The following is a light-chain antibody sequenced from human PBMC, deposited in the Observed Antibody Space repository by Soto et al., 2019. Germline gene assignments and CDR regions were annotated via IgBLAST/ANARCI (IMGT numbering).Light chain of an antibody. CDR2: DAS. CDR1: QSVSSY. J-gene: IGKJ5*01. V-gene: IGKV3-11*01. CDR3: QQRSNWSIT. Sequence: EIVLTQSPATLSLSPGERATLSCRASQSVSSYLAWYQQKPGQAPRLLIYDASNRATGIPARFSGSGSGTDGTITISSLEKEDGSVYYCQQRSNWSITFGQGTRLEIK.